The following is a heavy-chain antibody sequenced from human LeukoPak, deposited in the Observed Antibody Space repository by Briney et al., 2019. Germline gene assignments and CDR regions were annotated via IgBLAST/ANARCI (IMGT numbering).Heavy chain of an antibody. J-gene: IGHJ5*02. Sequence: PSETLSLTCTVSGGSISSYYWSWLRQPPGKGLEWIGYINYSGSTNYNPSLKSRVTISVDTSKNQFSLKLSSVTAADTAVYYCARLGCGIAAAGTCNWFDPWGQGTLVTVSS. D-gene: IGHD6-13*01. CDR3: ARLGCGIAAAGTCNWFDP. CDR2: INYSGST. V-gene: IGHV4-59*01. CDR1: GGSISSYY.